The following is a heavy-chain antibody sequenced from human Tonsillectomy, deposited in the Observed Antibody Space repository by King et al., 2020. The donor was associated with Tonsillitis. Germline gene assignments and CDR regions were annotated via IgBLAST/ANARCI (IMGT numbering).Heavy chain of an antibody. CDR1: VYTFTSYD. CDR3: ARGQWRGRYSGYGVVAATRDY. CDR2: MNPNSGNT. D-gene: IGHD2-15*01. V-gene: IGHV1-8*01. Sequence: VQLVESGAEVKKPGASVKVSCKASVYTFTSYDINWVRQATGQGLEWMGWMNPNSGNTGYAQKFQGRVTMTRNTSISTAYMELSSLRSEDTAVYYCARGQWRGRYSGYGVVAATRDYWGQGTLVTVSS. J-gene: IGHJ4*02.